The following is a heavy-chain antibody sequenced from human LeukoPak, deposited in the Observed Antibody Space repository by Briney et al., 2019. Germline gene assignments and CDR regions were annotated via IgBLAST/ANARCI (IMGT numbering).Heavy chain of an antibody. CDR3: ARRVADHFDY. V-gene: IGHV1-8*01. J-gene: IGHJ4*02. Sequence: ASVKVSCKASGYTFTNYNIHWVRQDSGHGLEWMGGMNPNSGNTDSTQKFQGKLNMTRNTSVSTASMELTSLRSDDTAVYYCARRVADHFDYWGQGTLVTVSS. CDR2: MNPNSGNT. D-gene: IGHD6-19*01. CDR1: GYTFTNYN.